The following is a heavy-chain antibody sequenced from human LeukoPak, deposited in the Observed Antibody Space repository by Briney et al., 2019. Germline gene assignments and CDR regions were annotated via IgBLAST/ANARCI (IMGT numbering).Heavy chain of an antibody. D-gene: IGHD3-10*01. Sequence: GGTLRLSCAASGFTFSSYEMNWVRQAPGKGLEWVSYISGSGGTIYYGDSVKGRFTISRDNAKNSMYLQMNSLRAEDTAIYYCARDEIRSGAFDIWGQGTMVIVSS. CDR3: ARDEIRSGAFDI. V-gene: IGHV3-48*03. J-gene: IGHJ3*02. CDR2: ISGSGGTI. CDR1: GFTFSSYE.